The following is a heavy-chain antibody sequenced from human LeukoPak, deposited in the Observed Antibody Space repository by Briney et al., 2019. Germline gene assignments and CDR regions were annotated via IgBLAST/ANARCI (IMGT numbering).Heavy chain of an antibody. CDR1: GYSISSGYY. CDR2: IYHSGST. D-gene: IGHD3-22*01. CDR3: ARIDYYDSSGYYYYFDY. J-gene: IGHJ4*02. V-gene: IGHV4-38-2*02. Sequence: SETLSLTCTVSGYSISSGYYWGWIRQPPGKGLEWIGSIYHSGSTYHNPSLKSRVTISVDTSKNQFSLKLSSVTAADTAVYYCARIDYYDSSGYYYYFDYWGQGTLVTVSS.